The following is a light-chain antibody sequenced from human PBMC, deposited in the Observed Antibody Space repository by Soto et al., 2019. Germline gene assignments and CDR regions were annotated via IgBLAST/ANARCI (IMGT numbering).Light chain of an antibody. V-gene: IGKV1-5*01. CDR3: QHYNSYSMYT. J-gene: IGKJ2*01. Sequence: DIQMTQSPSTLSASVGDRVTITCRASQSISNWLAWYQQKPGKAPKLLIYDASSLESGVPSSFSGSGSGTEFTLTISSLQPDDFATYYCQHYNSYSMYTFGQGTKVDIK. CDR1: QSISNW. CDR2: DAS.